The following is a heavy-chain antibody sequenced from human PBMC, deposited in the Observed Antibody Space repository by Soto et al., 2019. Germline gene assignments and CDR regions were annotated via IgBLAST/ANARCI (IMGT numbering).Heavy chain of an antibody. V-gene: IGHV4-39*01. CDR1: GGSIDNSHSF. CDR3: LRMAEAATRHTDVDS. Sequence: SLTCDVSGGSIDNSHSFWGWVRQSPGRGLEFIGSAYYSGGTYYNPSLKSRVVVSVDTSKNQVSLRVTSVTAAETAIYYCLRMAEAATRHTDVDSWGQGILVTVSS. CDR2: AYYSGGT. D-gene: IGHD2-15*01. J-gene: IGHJ4*02.